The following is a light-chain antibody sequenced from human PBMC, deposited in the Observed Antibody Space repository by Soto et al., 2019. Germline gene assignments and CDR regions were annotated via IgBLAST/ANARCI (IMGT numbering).Light chain of an antibody. V-gene: IGKV1-17*03. J-gene: IGKJ2*01. Sequence: DVRMTQSPSAMSASVGDRVTIACRASQDISRFVAWFQHKPGRAPERLIYETSNLQPGVPSRFSGSGSGTEFTLAISDLQPEDFATYYCLQHNAYPYTFGQGTKLEIK. CDR3: LQHNAYPYT. CDR1: QDISRF. CDR2: ETS.